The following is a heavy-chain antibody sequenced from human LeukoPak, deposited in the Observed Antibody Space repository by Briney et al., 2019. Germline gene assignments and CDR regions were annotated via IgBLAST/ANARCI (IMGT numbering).Heavy chain of an antibody. CDR2: ISYDGSNK. D-gene: IGHD6-13*01. CDR1: GFTFSSYG. V-gene: IGHV3-30*03. J-gene: IGHJ1*01. CDR3: ARDNWMSSSWYSEYFQH. Sequence: GRSLRLSCAASGFTFSSYGMHWVRQAPGKGLEWVAVISYDGSNKYYADSVKGRFTISRDNSKNTLYLQMNSLRAEDTAVYYCARDNWMSSSWYSEYFQHWGQGTLVTVSS.